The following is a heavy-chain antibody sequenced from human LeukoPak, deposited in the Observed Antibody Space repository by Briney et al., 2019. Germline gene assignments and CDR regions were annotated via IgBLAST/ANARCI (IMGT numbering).Heavy chain of an antibody. Sequence: SETLSLTCTVSGGSISSGGYYWSWIRQHPGKGLEWIGYIYYSGSTYYNPSLKSRVTISVDTSKNQFSLKLSSVTAADTAVYYCARYEITMTVVSQVPGAFDIWGQGTMVTVSS. J-gene: IGHJ3*02. V-gene: IGHV4-31*03. CDR3: ARYEITMTVVSQVPGAFDI. CDR1: GGSISSGGYY. CDR2: IYYSGST. D-gene: IGHD3-22*01.